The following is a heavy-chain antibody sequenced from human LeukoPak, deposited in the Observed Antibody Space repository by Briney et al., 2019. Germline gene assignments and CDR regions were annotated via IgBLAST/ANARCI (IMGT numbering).Heavy chain of an antibody. V-gene: IGHV4-59*01. J-gene: IGHJ2*01. CDR1: GGYFSSYY. D-gene: IGHD3-16*01. CDR3: ARYVSGWFFDL. Sequence: PSETLSLTCTVSGGYFSSYYWSWIRQPPGRGLEWIGYIYYTGSTNYNPSLGGRVSISVHTSKDQFSLKVTSVTAADTAVYYCARYVSGWFFDLWGRGTLVTVSS. CDR2: IYYTGST.